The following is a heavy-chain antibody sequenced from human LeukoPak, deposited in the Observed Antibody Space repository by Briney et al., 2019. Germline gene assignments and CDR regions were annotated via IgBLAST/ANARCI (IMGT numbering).Heavy chain of an antibody. V-gene: IGHV4-59*01. CDR2: MYYRGST. Sequence: PSETLSLTCTVSGASISSYYWSWIRQPPGKGLEWIGNMYYRGSTNYYPFLKSRVTISMETSKNQFSLKLDSVSAADTAVYYCASGIGSSWLDYWGQGTLVTVSS. CDR3: ASGIGSSWLDY. J-gene: IGHJ4*02. CDR1: GASISSYY. D-gene: IGHD6-13*01.